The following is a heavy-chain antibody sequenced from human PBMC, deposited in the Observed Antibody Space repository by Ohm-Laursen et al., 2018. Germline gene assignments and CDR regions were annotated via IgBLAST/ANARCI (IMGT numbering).Heavy chain of an antibody. Sequence: SLRLSCSASGFTFDDYAMHWVRQAPGKGLEWVLGISWNSGSIGYADSVKGRFTISRDNAKNSLYLQMNSLRAEDTALYYCAKAYGSGSYYPPDYWGQGTLVTVSS. CDR3: AKAYGSGSYYPPDY. J-gene: IGHJ4*02. CDR2: ISWNSGSI. V-gene: IGHV3-9*01. D-gene: IGHD3-10*01. CDR1: GFTFDDYA.